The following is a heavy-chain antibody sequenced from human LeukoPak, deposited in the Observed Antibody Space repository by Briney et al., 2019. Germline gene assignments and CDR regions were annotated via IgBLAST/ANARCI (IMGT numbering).Heavy chain of an antibody. CDR2: IIPIFGTA. V-gene: IGHV1-69*13. Sequence: GASVKVSCKASGGTFSSYAISWVRQAPGQGLEWMGGIIPIFGTANYAQKFQGRVTITADESTSTAYMELSSLRSEDTAVYYCARGYYDSSGYFSPDFDYWGQGTLVTVSS. CDR3: ARGYYDSSGYFSPDFDY. CDR1: GGTFSSYA. J-gene: IGHJ4*02. D-gene: IGHD3-22*01.